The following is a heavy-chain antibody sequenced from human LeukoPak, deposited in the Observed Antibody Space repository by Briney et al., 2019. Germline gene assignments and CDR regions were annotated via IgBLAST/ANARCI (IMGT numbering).Heavy chain of an antibody. CDR3: ARGIGPGNEGVYFDN. V-gene: IGHV4-34*01. J-gene: IGHJ4*02. CDR2: MNTSGST. D-gene: IGHD3-10*01. CDR1: GESFSGYY. Sequence: PSETLSLTCAVSGESFSGYYWSWIRQPPGKGLEWIGEMNTSGSTKYNPSLKSRVATSVDMSKNQVSLKLTFVTAVDTAVYYCARGIGPGNEGVYFDNWDQGTLVTVSS.